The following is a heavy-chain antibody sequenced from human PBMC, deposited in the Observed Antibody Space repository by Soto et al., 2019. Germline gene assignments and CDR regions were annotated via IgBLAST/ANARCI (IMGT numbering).Heavy chain of an antibody. Sequence: VQLVESGGGVVQPGGSLRLSCEASGFNFSSYGIHWVRQAPGKGLEWLGRIRNKPNGHTTAYAASVKGRFTISRDDSKNLVYLQMNSLKSEDTALYYCSTTVITAPLFEYWGQGTLVAVSS. D-gene: IGHD2-21*02. CDR3: STTVITAPLFEY. CDR2: IRNKPNGHTT. J-gene: IGHJ4*02. CDR1: GFNFSSYG. V-gene: IGHV3-72*01.